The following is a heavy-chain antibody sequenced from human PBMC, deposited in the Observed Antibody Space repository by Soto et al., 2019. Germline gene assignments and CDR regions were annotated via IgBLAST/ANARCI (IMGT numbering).Heavy chain of an antibody. CDR2: ISNSGRTL. D-gene: IGHD6-6*01. Sequence: QVQLVESGGGLVKPGGSLRLSCAASGFTFSDYYMSWIRQAPGKGLEWVSYISNSGRTLYYADSMKGRFTISRDNAKNSLYLQMNSLRSEDTAVYYCARDLVAVSGGVYSSSSGGYFFDFWGQGTRVTVSS. V-gene: IGHV3-11*01. CDR3: ARDLVAVSGGVYSSSSGGYFFDF. CDR1: GFTFSDYY. J-gene: IGHJ4*02.